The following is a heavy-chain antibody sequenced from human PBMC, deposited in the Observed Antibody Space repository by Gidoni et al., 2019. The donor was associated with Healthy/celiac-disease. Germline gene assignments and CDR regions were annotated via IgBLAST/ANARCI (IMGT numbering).Heavy chain of an antibody. V-gene: IGHV1-2*06. J-gene: IGHJ3*02. D-gene: IGHD3-16*01. CDR1: GSTFTGYY. CDR2: SNQNSGGT. Sequence: QVQLVQSGAEGKKPGASVKVSCKASGSTFTGYYMHGVRQAPGQGLEWMGRSNQNSGGTNYAQKFQGRVTMTRDTSISTAYMELSRLRSDDTAVYYCATTFGGAFDAFDIWGQGTMVTVSS. CDR3: ATTFGGAFDAFDI.